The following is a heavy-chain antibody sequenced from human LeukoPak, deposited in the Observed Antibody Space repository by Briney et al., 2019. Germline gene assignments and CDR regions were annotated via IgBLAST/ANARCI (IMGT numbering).Heavy chain of an antibody. Sequence: PSETLSLTCTVSGDSINNYYWSWIRQPPGKGLEWIGYIYYTGSTNYNPSLKSRVTISVDTSKNQFSLKLSSVTAADTAVYYCARATPLVYYYYMDVWGKGTTVTVSS. CDR2: IYYTGST. CDR3: ARATPLVYYYYMDV. J-gene: IGHJ6*03. CDR1: GDSINNYY. V-gene: IGHV4-59*08.